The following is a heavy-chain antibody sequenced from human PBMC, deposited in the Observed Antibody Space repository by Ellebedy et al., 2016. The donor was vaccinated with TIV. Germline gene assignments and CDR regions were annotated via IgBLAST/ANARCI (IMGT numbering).Heavy chain of an antibody. Sequence: PGGSLRLSCAASGFTFNNVWMSWVRQAPGKGLEWVGRIKSKTDGGTADYATPVKGRFTISRDDSKNTLYLQMNSLKTEDTAVYYCTTERWVDTTMILGFAYWGQGTLVTVSS. J-gene: IGHJ4*02. D-gene: IGHD5-18*01. CDR3: TTERWVDTTMILGFAY. V-gene: IGHV3-15*01. CDR1: GFTFNNVW. CDR2: IKSKTDGGTA.